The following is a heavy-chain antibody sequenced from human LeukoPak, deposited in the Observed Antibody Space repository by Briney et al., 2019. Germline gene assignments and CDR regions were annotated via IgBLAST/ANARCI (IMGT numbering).Heavy chain of an antibody. CDR2: INHSGST. Sequence: SETLSLTCAVYGGSFSGYYWSWIRQPPGKGLEWIGEINHSGSTNYNPSLKSRVTIPVDTSKNQFSLKLSSVTAADTAVYYCARGYYYGSGRPYYYYYGMDVWGKGTTVTVSS. CDR1: GGSFSGYY. CDR3: ARGYYYGSGRPYYYYYGMDV. V-gene: IGHV4-34*01. J-gene: IGHJ6*04. D-gene: IGHD3-10*01.